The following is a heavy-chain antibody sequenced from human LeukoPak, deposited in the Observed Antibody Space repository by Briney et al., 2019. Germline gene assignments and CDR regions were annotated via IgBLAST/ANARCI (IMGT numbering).Heavy chain of an antibody. J-gene: IGHJ3*02. CDR1: GFTFSSYA. V-gene: IGHV3-64D*06. Sequence: GGSLRLSCSASGFTFSSYAMHWVRQAPGKGLEYVSAISSNGGSTYYADSVKGRFTISRDNSKNTLYLQMSSLRAEDTAVYYCVKDRRGYSGCGEDFDIWGQGTMVTVSS. CDR2: ISSNGGST. CDR3: VKDRRGYSGCGEDFDI. D-gene: IGHD5-12*01.